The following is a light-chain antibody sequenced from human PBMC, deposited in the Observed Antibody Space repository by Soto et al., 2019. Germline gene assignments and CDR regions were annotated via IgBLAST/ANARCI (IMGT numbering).Light chain of an antibody. J-gene: IGKJ1*01. CDR1: QIIGTY. Sequence: DILLTQSPSSLSASVGDRVTITCRASQIIGTYLNWYQQKPGKAPKLLIHAVSSLHSGVPSRFSGSGSGTDFTLTISSLEPEDCVTYYCQESYSTPSWTFGQGTKV. CDR2: AVS. CDR3: QESYSTPSWT. V-gene: IGKV1-39*01.